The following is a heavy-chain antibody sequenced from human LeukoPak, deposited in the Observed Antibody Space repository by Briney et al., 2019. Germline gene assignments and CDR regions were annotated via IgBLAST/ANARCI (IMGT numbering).Heavy chain of an antibody. CDR1: GFTFSSYW. J-gene: IGHJ6*03. Sequence: PGGSLRLSCAASGFTFSSYWMSWVRQAPGKGLEWVANIKQDGSEKYYVDSVKGRFTISRDNAKNSLYLQMNSLRAEDTAVYYCARVGGYCSSTSCLYYYYYYMDVWGKGTTVTVSS. D-gene: IGHD2-2*01. CDR3: ARVGGYCSSTSCLYYYYYYMDV. CDR2: IKQDGSEK. V-gene: IGHV3-7*01.